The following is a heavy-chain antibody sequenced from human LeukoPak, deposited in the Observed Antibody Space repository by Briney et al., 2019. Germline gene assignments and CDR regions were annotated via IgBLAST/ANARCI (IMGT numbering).Heavy chain of an antibody. D-gene: IGHD3-16*01. CDR3: ARSDDSDY. V-gene: IGHV3-74*03. CDR2: ITSDGRST. Sequence: SGGSLRLSCAASGFTFSSYWMHWVRQAPGKGLVWVPRITSDGRSTTYADSVKGRFTISRDNAKSTLYLQMNSLSAEDTAVYYCARSDDSDYWGQGTLVTVSS. J-gene: IGHJ4*02. CDR1: GFTFSSYW.